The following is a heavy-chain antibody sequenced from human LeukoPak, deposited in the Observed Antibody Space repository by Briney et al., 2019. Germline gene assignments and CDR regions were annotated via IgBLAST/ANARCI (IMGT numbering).Heavy chain of an antibody. D-gene: IGHD2-2*02. CDR1: GLTFSSYA. CDR2: ISYDGSNK. J-gene: IGHJ5*02. CDR3: ARALGGYCSSTSCYTGWFDP. V-gene: IGHV3-30-3*01. Sequence: GGSLRLSCAASGLTFSSYAMHWVRQAPGKGLEWVAVISYDGSNKYYADSVKGRFTISRDNSKNTLYLQMNSLRAEDTAVYYCARALGGYCSSTSCYTGWFDPWGQGTLVTVSS.